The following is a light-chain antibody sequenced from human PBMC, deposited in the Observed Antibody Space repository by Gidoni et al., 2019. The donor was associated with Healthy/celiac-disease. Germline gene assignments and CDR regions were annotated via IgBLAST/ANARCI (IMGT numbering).Light chain of an antibody. Sequence: AIRMTKSPASFSASTGDRVTITYRASQGISSYLAWYQQKPGKAPKLLIYAASTLQSGVPSRFSGSGSGTDFTLTISCLQSEDFATYYCQQYYSYPWTFGQGTKVEIK. CDR1: QGISSY. V-gene: IGKV1-8*01. J-gene: IGKJ1*01. CDR2: AAS. CDR3: QQYYSYPWT.